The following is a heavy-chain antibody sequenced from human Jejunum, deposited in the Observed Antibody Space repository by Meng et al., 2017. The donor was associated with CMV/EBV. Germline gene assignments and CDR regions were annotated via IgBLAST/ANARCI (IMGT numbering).Heavy chain of an antibody. V-gene: IGHV3-23*01. D-gene: IGHD6-13*01. Sequence: SGFTVGTYGMRWVRQAPGKGLEWVSGFSTSGGATFYADSVQGRFALSRDQSNSTLYLQMNSLRADDTAIYYCAKDGSRSSSWQRFDSWGQGTLVTVSS. CDR3: AKDGSRSSSWQRFDS. CDR1: GFTVGTYG. J-gene: IGHJ4*02. CDR2: FSTSGGAT.